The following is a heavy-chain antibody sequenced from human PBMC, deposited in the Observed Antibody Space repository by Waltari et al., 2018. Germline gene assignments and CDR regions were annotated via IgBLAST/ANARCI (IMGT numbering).Heavy chain of an antibody. CDR1: GGSISSTNYY. D-gene: IGHD2-21*02. CDR3: ARHQDWVVVSATWFDP. J-gene: IGHJ5*02. V-gene: IGHV4-39*01. CDR2: IYYSWNT. Sequence: QLRLQESGPGLVKPSDTLSLTCTVSGGSISSTNYYWGWIRQPPGKGLEWIGSIYYSWNTYYNPPLKSRVTMSADTSKNQFPLKLSSVTAADTAVYYCARHQDWVVVSATWFDPWGQGTLVTVSS.